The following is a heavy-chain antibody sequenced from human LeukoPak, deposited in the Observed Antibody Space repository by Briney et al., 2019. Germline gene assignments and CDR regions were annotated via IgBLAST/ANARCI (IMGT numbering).Heavy chain of an antibody. V-gene: IGHV3-21*01. CDR1: GFTFSSYS. CDR3: ARVYYYDSSGPFDY. J-gene: IGHJ4*02. D-gene: IGHD3-22*01. Sequence: GGSLRLSCAASGFTFSSYSMNWVRQAPGKGLEWVSSISSSSSYIYYADSVKGRFTISRDNSKNTLYLQMDSLRAEDTAVYYCARVYYYDSSGPFDYWGQGTLVTVSS. CDR2: ISSSSSYI.